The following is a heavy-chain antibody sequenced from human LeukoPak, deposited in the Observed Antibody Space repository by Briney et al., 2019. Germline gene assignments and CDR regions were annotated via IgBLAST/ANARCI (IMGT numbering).Heavy chain of an antibody. D-gene: IGHD2-15*01. CDR1: GGSISGYY. J-gene: IGHJ4*02. V-gene: IGHV4-4*07. Sequence: SETLSLTCAVSGGSISGYYWSWIRQPAGKGLEWMGRISGSGSTDYDPSLRSRVTMSVDASKNQFSLKLTSVTAADTAVYYCAREGRSSTPGYWGQGTLVTVSS. CDR3: AREGRSSTPGY. CDR2: ISGSGST.